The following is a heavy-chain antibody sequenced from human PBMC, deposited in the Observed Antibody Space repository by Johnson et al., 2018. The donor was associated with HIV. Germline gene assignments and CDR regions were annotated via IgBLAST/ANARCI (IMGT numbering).Heavy chain of an antibody. D-gene: IGHD6-19*01. Sequence: QMLLVESGGGVVQPGGSLRLSCAASGFTFSSYGMHWVRQAPGKGLEWVAFIRYDGSNKYYADSVKGRFTISRDNSKNTLYLQMNSLRAEDTAVYYCAVGIRVAGGNDAFDIWGQGTMVTVSS. J-gene: IGHJ3*02. CDR1: GFTFSSYG. V-gene: IGHV3-30*02. CDR3: AVGIRVAGGNDAFDI. CDR2: IRYDGSNK.